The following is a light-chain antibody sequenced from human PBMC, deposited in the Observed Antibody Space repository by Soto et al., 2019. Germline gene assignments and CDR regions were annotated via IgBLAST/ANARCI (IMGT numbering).Light chain of an antibody. Sequence: QTVLTQPASVSGSPGQSITISCTCTSSDVGGYNYVSWYQQHPGKAPKLMIYEVSNRPSGVSNRFSGSKSGNTASLTISGLQAEDEADYYCSSYTSSSTLYVFGTGTKVTVL. V-gene: IGLV2-14*01. CDR2: EVS. J-gene: IGLJ1*01. CDR1: SSDVGGYNY. CDR3: SSYTSSSTLYV.